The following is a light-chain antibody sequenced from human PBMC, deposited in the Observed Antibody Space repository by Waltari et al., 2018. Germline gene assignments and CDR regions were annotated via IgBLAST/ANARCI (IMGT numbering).Light chain of an antibody. V-gene: IGLV3-1*01. CDR2: QDT. Sequence: SYDLTQPPSVSVSPGQTATFTCSGDKLGDKFASWYQQRPGQSPLLVIYQDTKRPSGIPDRFSGSNSGNTATLTISGTQPLDEADYYCQAWDSITVVFGGGTKLTVL. CDR1: KLGDKF. J-gene: IGLJ2*01. CDR3: QAWDSITVV.